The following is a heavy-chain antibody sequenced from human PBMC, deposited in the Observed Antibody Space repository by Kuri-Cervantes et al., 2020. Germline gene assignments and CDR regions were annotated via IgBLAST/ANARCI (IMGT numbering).Heavy chain of an antibody. CDR1: GYSFTSYW. CDR3: ARDHATTVTTAAHFDY. CDR2: IYPGDSDT. J-gene: IGHJ4*02. D-gene: IGHD4-17*01. Sequence: KVSCKGSGYSFTSYWIGWVRQMPGKGLEWMGIIYPGDSDTRYSPSFQGQVTISADKSISTAYLQMNSLSADDTAVYYCARDHATTVTTAAHFDYWGQGTLVTVSS. V-gene: IGHV5-51*01.